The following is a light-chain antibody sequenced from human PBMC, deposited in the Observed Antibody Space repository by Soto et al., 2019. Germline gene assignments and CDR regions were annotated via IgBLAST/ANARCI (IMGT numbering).Light chain of an antibody. CDR3: QQSDSTPIT. CDR2: KAS. Sequence: DVHMTQSPSSLSASVEDRVIITCRARQSISNHLNWYQQKPGKAPKLLIYKASSLESGVPSRFSGSGSGTEFTLTISSLQFEDFATYYCQQSDSTPITFGQGTRLEI. CDR1: QSISNH. J-gene: IGKJ5*01. V-gene: IGKV1-39*01.